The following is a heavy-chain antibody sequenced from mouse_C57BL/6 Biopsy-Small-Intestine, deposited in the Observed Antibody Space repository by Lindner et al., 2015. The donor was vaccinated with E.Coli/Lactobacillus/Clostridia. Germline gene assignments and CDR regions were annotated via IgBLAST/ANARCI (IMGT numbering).Heavy chain of an antibody. D-gene: IGHD1-1*01. V-gene: IGHV1-22*01. J-gene: IGHJ1*03. CDR1: GYTLTDNN. CDR3: ARVYYGSSSYWYFDV. CDR2: INPNNGGT. Sequence: VQLQESGPELVKPGASVKMSCKASGYTLTDNNMHWVKQSHGKSLEWIGYINPNNGGTSYNQKFKGKATLTVNKSSSTAYMELRSLTSEDSAVYYCARVYYGSSSYWYFDVWGTGTTVTVSS.